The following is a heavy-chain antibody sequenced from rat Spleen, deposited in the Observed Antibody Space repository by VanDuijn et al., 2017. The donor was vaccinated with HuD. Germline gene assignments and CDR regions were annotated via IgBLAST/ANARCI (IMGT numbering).Heavy chain of an antibody. D-gene: IGHD1-10*01. J-gene: IGHJ2*01. CDR3: IRGGSNYMPWDY. CDR2: ISSGGST. V-gene: IGHV2-6*01. Sequence: QVQLKESGPGLVQPSQTLSLTCTVSGFSLTSYTVSWVRQPPGKGLEWIAAISSGGSTYYNSALKSRLSISRDTSKSQVFLKMNSLQTEDTAIYFCIRGGSNYMPWDYWGQGVMVTVSS. CDR1: GFSLTSYT.